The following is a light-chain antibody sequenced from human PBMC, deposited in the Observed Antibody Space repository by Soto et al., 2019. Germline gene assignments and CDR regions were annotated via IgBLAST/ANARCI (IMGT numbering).Light chain of an antibody. CDR3: QKYNNAPRT. CDR2: AAS. Sequence: DIQMTQSPSSLSASVGDTVTITCRASQGISNYLAWYQQKPGQVPNLLIYAASTLQSGVASRFNGSGAGTDFTLSISSLRPEDVATYYCQKYNNAPRTFGRGTKVEI. J-gene: IGKJ1*01. V-gene: IGKV1-27*01. CDR1: QGISNY.